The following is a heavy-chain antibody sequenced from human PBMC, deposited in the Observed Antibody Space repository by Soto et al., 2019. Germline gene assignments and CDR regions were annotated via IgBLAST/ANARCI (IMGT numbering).Heavy chain of an antibody. CDR2: ISYDGSNK. Sequence: GGSLRLSCAASGFTFSSYGMHWVRQAPGKGLEWVAVISYDGSNKYYADSVKGRFTISRDNSKNTLYLQMNSLRAEDTAVYYCAKERAPYYDSSTDAFDIWGQGTMVTVSS. J-gene: IGHJ3*02. D-gene: IGHD3-22*01. CDR3: AKERAPYYDSSTDAFDI. CDR1: GFTFSSYG. V-gene: IGHV3-30*18.